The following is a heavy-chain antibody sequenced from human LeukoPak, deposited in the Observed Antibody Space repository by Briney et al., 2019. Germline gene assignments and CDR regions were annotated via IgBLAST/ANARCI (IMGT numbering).Heavy chain of an antibody. CDR1: GGTFSSYA. D-gene: IGHD3-3*01. J-gene: IGHJ5*02. CDR3: ARDWSFPQGNDFWSGPNWFDP. Sequence: SVKVSCKASGGTFSSYAISWVRQAPGQGLEWMGRIIPILGIANYAQKFQGRVTITADKSTSTAYMELSSLRSEDTAVYYCARDWSFPQGNDFWSGPNWFDPWGQGTLVTVSS. CDR2: IIPILGIA. V-gene: IGHV1-69*04.